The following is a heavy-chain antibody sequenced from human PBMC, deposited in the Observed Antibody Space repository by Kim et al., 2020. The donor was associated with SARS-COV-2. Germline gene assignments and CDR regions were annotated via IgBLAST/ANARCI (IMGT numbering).Heavy chain of an antibody. CDR1: GGSISSSSYY. V-gene: IGHV4-39*01. J-gene: IGHJ6*02. Sequence: SETLSLTCTVSGGSISSSSYYWGWIRQPPGKGLEWIGSIYYSGSTYYNPSLKSRVTISVDTSKNQFSLKLSSVTAADTAVYYCARTSDLTGYYYYYGMDVWGQGTTVTVSS. D-gene: IGHD3-9*01. CDR3: ARTSDLTGYYYYYGMDV. CDR2: IYYSGST.